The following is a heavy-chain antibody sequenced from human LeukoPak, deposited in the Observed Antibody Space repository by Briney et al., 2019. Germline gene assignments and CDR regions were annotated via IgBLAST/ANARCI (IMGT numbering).Heavy chain of an antibody. CDR2: ITWDGGST. J-gene: IGHJ4*02. V-gene: IGHV3-43*01. Sequence: GGSLRLSCAASGFTFDDYTMHWVRQVPGKGLEWVSLITWDGGSTFYADSVKGRFTISRDNNKNSLSLQMNSLRTEDTALYYCATERQKYFDYWGQGTLVTVSS. CDR1: GFTFDDYT. CDR3: ATERQKYFDY.